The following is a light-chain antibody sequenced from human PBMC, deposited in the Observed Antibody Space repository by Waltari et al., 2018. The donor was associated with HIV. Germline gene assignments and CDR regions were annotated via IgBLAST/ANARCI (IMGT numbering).Light chain of an antibody. V-gene: IGLV4-69*01. Sequence: LVLTQSPSASASLGASVTLTCTLSSGHSSYAIAWHQQQPGKGPRYLMMLNSDGSHRRGDGIPDRFAGSRSGAERYLTISSLQSEDEADYCCQAWGTGTQVVFGGGTKLTVL. CDR1: SGHSSYA. J-gene: IGLJ2*01. CDR3: QAWGTGTQVV. CDR2: LNSDGSH.